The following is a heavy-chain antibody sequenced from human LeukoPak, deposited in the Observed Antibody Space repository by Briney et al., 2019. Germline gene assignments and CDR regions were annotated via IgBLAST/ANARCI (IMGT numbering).Heavy chain of an antibody. CDR3: ARHGIAVADTRSGDAFDI. D-gene: IGHD6-19*01. J-gene: IGHJ3*02. Sequence: SQTLSLTCTVSGGSISSGSYYWSWIRQPAGTGLEWIGRIYTSGSTNYNPSLKSRVTISVDTSKNQFSLTLSSVTAADTAVYYCARHGIAVADTRSGDAFDIWGQGTMVTVSS. V-gene: IGHV4-61*02. CDR1: GGSISSGSYY. CDR2: IYTSGST.